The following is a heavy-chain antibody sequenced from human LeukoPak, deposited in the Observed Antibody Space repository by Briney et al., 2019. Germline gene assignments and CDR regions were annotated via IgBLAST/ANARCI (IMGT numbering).Heavy chain of an antibody. V-gene: IGHV3-23*01. CDR1: GSAFSSQA. J-gene: IGHJ4*02. Sequence: PGGSLRLSCAASGSAFSSQAMGWVRQAPGKGLEWVSVISDSGSITYYADSVKGRFTISRDNSKNTLFLQMNSLRADDTAVYYCAKDARRTSGWYFFDYWGQGTLVTVSS. CDR3: AKDARRTSGWYFFDY. CDR2: ISDSGSIT. D-gene: IGHD6-19*01.